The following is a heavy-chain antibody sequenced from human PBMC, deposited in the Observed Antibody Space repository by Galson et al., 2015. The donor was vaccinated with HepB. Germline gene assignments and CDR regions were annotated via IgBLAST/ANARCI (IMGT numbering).Heavy chain of an antibody. CDR1: GFTVSSNY. CDR2: IYSGGST. Sequence: SLRLSCAASGFTVSSNYMSWVRQAPGKGLEWVSVIYSGGSTYYADSVKGRFTISRDNSKNTLYLQMNSLRAEDTAVYYCARDRFGSRAFDIRGQGTMVTVSS. J-gene: IGHJ3*02. D-gene: IGHD3-10*01. V-gene: IGHV3-66*01. CDR3: ARDRFGSRAFDI.